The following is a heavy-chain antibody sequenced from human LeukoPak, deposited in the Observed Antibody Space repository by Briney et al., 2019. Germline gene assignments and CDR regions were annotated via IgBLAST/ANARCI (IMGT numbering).Heavy chain of an antibody. Sequence: ASVKVSCKASGYTFTSYAMHWVRQAPGQRLEWMGWINVGNGNTKYSQKFQGRVTITRDTSTSTVYMDLRSLRSDDTAVFYCARDRGGEPHSSDYWGQGTLVTVSS. V-gene: IGHV1-3*01. J-gene: IGHJ4*02. CDR2: INVGNGNT. CDR1: GYTFTSYA. D-gene: IGHD3-16*01. CDR3: ARDRGGEPHSSDY.